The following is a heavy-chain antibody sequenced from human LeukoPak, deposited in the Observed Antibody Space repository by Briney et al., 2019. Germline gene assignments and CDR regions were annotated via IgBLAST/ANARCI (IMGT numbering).Heavy chain of an antibody. Sequence: GGSLRLSCAASGFTFDDYAMHWVRQAPGKGLEWVSGISWNSGSIGYADSVKGRFTISRDNAKNSLYLQMNSLRAEDTALYYCAKDRWELLHGPLSLDYWGQGTLVTVSS. J-gene: IGHJ4*02. D-gene: IGHD1-26*01. CDR3: AKDRWELLHGPLSLDY. V-gene: IGHV3-9*01. CDR2: ISWNSGSI. CDR1: GFTFDDYA.